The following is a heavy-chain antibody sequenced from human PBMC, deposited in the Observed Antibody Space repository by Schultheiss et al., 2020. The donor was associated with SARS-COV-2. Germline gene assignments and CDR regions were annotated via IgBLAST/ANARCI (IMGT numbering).Heavy chain of an antibody. D-gene: IGHD6-13*01. V-gene: IGHV4-34*01. CDR2: INHSGST. CDR1: GGSISSYY. CDR3: ARQRQQLVRY. J-gene: IGHJ4*02. Sequence: SETLSLTCTVSGGSISSYYWSWIRQPPGKGLEWIGEINHSGSTNYNPSLKSRVTISVDTSKNQFSLKLSSVTAADTAVYYCARQRQQLVRYWGQGTLVTVSS.